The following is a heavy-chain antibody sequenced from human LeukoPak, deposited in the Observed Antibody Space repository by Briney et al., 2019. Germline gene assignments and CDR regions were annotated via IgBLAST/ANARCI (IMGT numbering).Heavy chain of an antibody. CDR2: IIPIFGTA. J-gene: IGHJ5*02. CDR1: GGTFSSYA. CDR3: ARGFLEWLLYRNWFDP. V-gene: IGHV1-69*13. Sequence: ASVKVSCKASGGTFSSYAISWVRQAPGQGLEWMGGIIPIFGTANYAQKVQGRVTITADESTSTAYMELSSLRSEDTAVYYCARGFLEWLLYRNWFDPWGQGTLVTVSS. D-gene: IGHD3-3*01.